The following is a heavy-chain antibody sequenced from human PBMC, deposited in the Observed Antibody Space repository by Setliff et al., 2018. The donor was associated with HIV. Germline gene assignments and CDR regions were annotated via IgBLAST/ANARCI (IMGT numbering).Heavy chain of an antibody. CDR2: INTDGSTT. J-gene: IGHJ4*02. Sequence: GALRLSCVASGFTFNYHAMTWVRQAPGKGLVWVSRINTDGSTTNYADSVKGRFTISRDNAKNTLYLQMNSLRAEDTAVYYCSKDPRDTATVGDWGQGTLVTVSS. D-gene: IGHD5-18*01. CDR1: GFTFNYHA. CDR3: SKDPRDTATVGD. V-gene: IGHV3-74*01.